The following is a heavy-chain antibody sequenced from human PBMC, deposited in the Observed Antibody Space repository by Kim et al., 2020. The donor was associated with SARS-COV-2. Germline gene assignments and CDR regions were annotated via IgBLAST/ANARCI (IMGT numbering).Heavy chain of an antibody. CDR3: TRDDFWSGYYDY. CDR2: T. D-gene: IGHD3-3*01. V-gene: IGHV3-49*02. J-gene: IGHJ4*02. Sequence: TEYAASVKGRFTISRDDSKSIANQQMNSLKTENTAVYYCTRDDFWSGYYDYWGQETLVTVSS.